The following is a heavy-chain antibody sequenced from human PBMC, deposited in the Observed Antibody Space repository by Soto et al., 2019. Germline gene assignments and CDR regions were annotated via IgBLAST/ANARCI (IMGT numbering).Heavy chain of an antibody. Sequence: GGSLRLSCAASGFTFSSYSMNWVRQSPGKGLEWVSSISSSSYIYYADSVKGRFTISRDNAKNSLYLQMNSLRAEDTAVYYCARGRHLDDYVWGSYRRIDYWGQGTLVTVS. J-gene: IGHJ4*02. D-gene: IGHD3-16*02. CDR2: ISSSSYI. CDR3: ARGRHLDDYVWGSYRRIDY. CDR1: GFTFSSYS. V-gene: IGHV3-21*01.